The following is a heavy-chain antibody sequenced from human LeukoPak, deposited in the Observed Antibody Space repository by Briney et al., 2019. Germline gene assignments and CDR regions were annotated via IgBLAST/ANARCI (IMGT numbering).Heavy chain of an antibody. CDR3: ARGGTYSSGWNY. D-gene: IGHD6-19*01. J-gene: IGHJ4*02. Sequence: GRSLRLSCAASGFTFSSYAIHWVRQAPGKGLEWVAVISYDGRSKYYADSVKGRFTISRDNSKNTLYLQMNSLRAEDTAYHYCARGGTYSSGWNYWGQGALVTVSS. CDR1: GFTFSSYA. CDR2: ISYDGRSK. V-gene: IGHV3-30*04.